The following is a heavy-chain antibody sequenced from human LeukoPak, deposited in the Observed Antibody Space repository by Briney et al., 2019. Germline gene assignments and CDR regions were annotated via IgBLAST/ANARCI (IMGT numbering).Heavy chain of an antibody. J-gene: IGHJ4*02. Sequence: PSKTLSLTCTVSGGSISSHYWSWIRQPPGKGLEWIGYIYYSGSTNYNPSLKSRVTISVDTSKNQFSLKLSSVTAADTAVYYCARGWGTGTPFDYWGQGTLVTVSS. CDR1: GGSISSHY. CDR2: IYYSGST. V-gene: IGHV4-59*11. CDR3: ARGWGTGTPFDY. D-gene: IGHD1-1*01.